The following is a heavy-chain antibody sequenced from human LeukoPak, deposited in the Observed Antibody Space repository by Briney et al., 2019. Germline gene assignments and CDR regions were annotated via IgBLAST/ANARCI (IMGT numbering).Heavy chain of an antibody. V-gene: IGHV1-69*13. D-gene: IGHD6-13*01. CDR2: IIPIFGTA. Sequence: SVNVSCKASGGTFSSYAISWVRQAPGQGLEWMGGIIPIFGTANYAQKFQGRVTITADESTSTAYMEPSSLRSEDTAVYYCARERGIAAAGNAFDIWGQGTMVTVSS. CDR1: GGTFSSYA. J-gene: IGHJ3*02. CDR3: ARERGIAAAGNAFDI.